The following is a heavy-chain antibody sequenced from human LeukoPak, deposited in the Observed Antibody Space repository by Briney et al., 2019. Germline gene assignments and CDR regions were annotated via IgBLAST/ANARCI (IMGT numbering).Heavy chain of an antibody. Sequence: SETLSLTCAVSGGSISSDYYWGWIRQPPGRALVFIGSMFYNGPTHYNPSLKRRVTISVDTSKNQSSLQLSSVTAADTAVYYCARHPRYCSSTSCQTLFGYWGQGTLVTVST. CDR1: GGSISSDYY. CDR2: MFYNGPT. D-gene: IGHD2-2*01. V-gene: IGHV4-38-2*01. J-gene: IGHJ4*02. CDR3: ARHPRYCSSTSCQTLFGY.